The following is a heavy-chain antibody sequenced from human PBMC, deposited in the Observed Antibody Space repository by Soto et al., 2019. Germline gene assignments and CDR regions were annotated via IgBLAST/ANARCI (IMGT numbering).Heavy chain of an antibody. CDR3: ARVYSSGWYYFDY. CDR1: GGSISSYY. V-gene: IGHV4-59*01. Sequence: PSETLSLTCTVSGGSISSYYWSWIRQPPGEGLEWIGYIYYSGSTNYNPSLKSRVTISVDTSKNRFSLKLSSVTAADTAVYYCARVYSSGWYYFDYWGQGTLVTVSS. D-gene: IGHD6-19*01. J-gene: IGHJ4*02. CDR2: IYYSGST.